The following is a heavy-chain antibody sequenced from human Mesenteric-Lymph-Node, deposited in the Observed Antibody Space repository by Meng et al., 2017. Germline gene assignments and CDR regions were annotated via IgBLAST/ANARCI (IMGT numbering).Heavy chain of an antibody. CDR2: IYYSGST. Sequence: QVQLQASGPVLVKPSQTLSLTCTVSGGSISSGGYYWSWIRQHPGKGLEWIGYIYYSGSTYYNPSLKSRVTISVDTSKNQFSLKLSSVTAADTAVYYCARASYGSGSPLGESWFDPWGQGTLVTVSS. J-gene: IGHJ5*02. D-gene: IGHD3-10*01. CDR3: ARASYGSGSPLGESWFDP. CDR1: GGSISSGGYY. V-gene: IGHV4-31*03.